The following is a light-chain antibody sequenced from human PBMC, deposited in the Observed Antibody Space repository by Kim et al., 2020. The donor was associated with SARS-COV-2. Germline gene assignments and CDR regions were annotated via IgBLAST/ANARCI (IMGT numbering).Light chain of an antibody. V-gene: IGKV3-20*01. Sequence: LSLSPGERSTHSGTASRSVSSSYLAWYQQKPGQAPRLLIYGASSRATGIPDRFSGSGSGTDFTITISRLEPEDFAVYYCQQYGSSPFGQGTKLEI. CDR1: RSVSSSY. J-gene: IGKJ2*01. CDR3: QQYGSSP. CDR2: GAS.